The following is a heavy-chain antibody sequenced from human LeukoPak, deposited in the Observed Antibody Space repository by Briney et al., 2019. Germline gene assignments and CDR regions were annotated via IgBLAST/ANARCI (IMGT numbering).Heavy chain of an antibody. J-gene: IGHJ6*03. CDR3: AKGTGAGDYYYYYMDV. CDR2: ISGSGGST. Sequence: GGSLRLSCAASGFTFSSYGMSWVRQAPGKGLEWVSAISGSGGSTYYADSVKGRFTISRDKSKNTLYLQMNSLRAEDTAVYYCAKGTGAGDYYYYYMDVWGKGTTVTISS. V-gene: IGHV3-23*01. CDR1: GFTFSSYG. D-gene: IGHD3/OR15-3a*01.